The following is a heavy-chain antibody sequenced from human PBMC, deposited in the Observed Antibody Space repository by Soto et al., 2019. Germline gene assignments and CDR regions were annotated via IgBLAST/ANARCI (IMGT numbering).Heavy chain of an antibody. CDR3: THRRGLGELY. Sequence: QITLKESGPTLVKPTQTLTLTCTFSGFSLSTSRVSVGWIRQPPGKALECLAVIYWDDDKRYRPSLQSRLTVTKDTSKNQVVLTMTNIDPVDTATYYCTHRRGLGELYWSHGTLVTVSS. V-gene: IGHV2-5*02. CDR1: GFSLSTSRVS. J-gene: IGHJ4*01. D-gene: IGHD3-10*01. CDR2: IYWDDDK.